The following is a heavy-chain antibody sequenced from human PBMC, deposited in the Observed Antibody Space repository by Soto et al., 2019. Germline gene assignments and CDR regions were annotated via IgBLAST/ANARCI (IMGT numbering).Heavy chain of an antibody. V-gene: IGHV1-3*01. D-gene: IGHD3-10*01. J-gene: IGHJ4*02. CDR3: ARVPPWGNAAGDYYIQHYDS. CDR2: INGGSGNT. Sequence: ASVKVSCKSSGFTFTSYAIHWLRQAPGQRPQWMGWINGGSGNTKYSQDFQGRVTFTRDTFATTAYLELSSLRSEDTAVYYCARVPPWGNAAGDYYIQHYDSWGQGTPVTVSS. CDR1: GFTFTSYA.